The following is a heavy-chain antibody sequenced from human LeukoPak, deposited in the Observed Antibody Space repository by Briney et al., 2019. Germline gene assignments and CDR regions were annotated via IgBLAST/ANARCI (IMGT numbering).Heavy chain of an antibody. Sequence: SETLSLTCTVSGGSVSSGSYYWSWIRQPPGKGLEWIGYIYYSGSTNYNPSLKSRVTMSVDTSKNQFSLKLSSVTAADTAVYYCARGTSGSSWGLNWFDPWGQGTLVTVSS. CDR1: GGSVSSGSYY. CDR2: IYYSGST. D-gene: IGHD6-6*01. J-gene: IGHJ5*02. V-gene: IGHV4-61*01. CDR3: ARGTSGSSWGLNWFDP.